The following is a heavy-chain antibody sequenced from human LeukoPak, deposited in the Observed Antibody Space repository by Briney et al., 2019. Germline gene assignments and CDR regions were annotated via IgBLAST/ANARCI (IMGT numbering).Heavy chain of an antibody. CDR3: ARGSTVTDYYGMDV. CDR1: GGSFSGYY. Sequence: SETLSLTCAVYGGSFSGYYWSWIRQPPGKGLEWIGEINHSGSTNYNPSLKSRVTVSLDTSKNQFSLRLTSVTAADTAVYYCARGSTVTDYYGMDVWGQGTTVTVSS. CDR2: INHSGST. J-gene: IGHJ6*02. V-gene: IGHV4-34*01. D-gene: IGHD4-17*01.